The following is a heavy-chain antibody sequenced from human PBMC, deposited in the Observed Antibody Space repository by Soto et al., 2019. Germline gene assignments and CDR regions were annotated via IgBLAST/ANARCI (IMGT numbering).Heavy chain of an antibody. CDR2: IKSKTDGGTT. J-gene: IGHJ3*02. V-gene: IGHV3-15*01. Sequence: EVQLVESGGGLVKPGGSLRLSCAASGFTFSNAWMSWVRQAPGKGLEWVGRIKSKTDGGTTDYAAPVKGRFTISRDDSKNTLYLQMNSLNTEDTAVYYCTTLFYGDYGWSDAFDIWGQGTMVTVSS. CDR1: GFTFSNAW. CDR3: TTLFYGDYGWSDAFDI. D-gene: IGHD4-17*01.